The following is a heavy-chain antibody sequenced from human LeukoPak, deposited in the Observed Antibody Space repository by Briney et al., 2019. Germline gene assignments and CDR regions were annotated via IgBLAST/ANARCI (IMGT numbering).Heavy chain of an antibody. V-gene: IGHV3-23*01. J-gene: IGHJ4*02. D-gene: IGHD3-22*01. Sequence: GGSLRLSCAAAGFTFSSYAMSWVRQAPGKGLEWVSAISGSGGSTYYADSVKGRFTISRDNSKNTLYLQLNSLRADDTAVYYWAKEIYYFDSSGLDHWGQGTLVTVSS. CDR2: ISGSGGST. CDR1: GFTFSSYA. CDR3: AKEIYYFDSSGLDH.